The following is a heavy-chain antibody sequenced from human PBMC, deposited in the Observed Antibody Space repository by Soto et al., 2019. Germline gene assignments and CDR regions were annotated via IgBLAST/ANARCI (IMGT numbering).Heavy chain of an antibody. J-gene: IGHJ4*02. CDR2: ITPIFGRA. CDR1: GGSFSNYA. Sequence: QVQLVQSGAEMKKVGASVKVSCKASGGSFSNYAISWVRQAPGQGLEWMGGITPIFGRANYAQKFQGRVTITADESTSTAYMELSSLRSEDTAIYYCARGWSYDILTGFSYWGQGTLVTVSS. V-gene: IGHV1-69*13. D-gene: IGHD3-9*01. CDR3: ARGWSYDILTGFSY.